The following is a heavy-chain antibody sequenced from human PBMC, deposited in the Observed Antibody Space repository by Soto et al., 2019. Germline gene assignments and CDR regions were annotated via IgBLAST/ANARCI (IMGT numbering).Heavy chain of an antibody. J-gene: IGHJ5*02. CDR1: GFTFSSYA. V-gene: IGHV3-74*01. D-gene: IGHD3-22*01. CDR2: ISNDGSST. CDR3: VRDQDSRGYSVFNL. Sequence: GGSLRLSCAASGFTFSSYAMHWVRQAPGKGLMWVSRISNDGSSTTYADSVKGRFTISRDNARNTLYLQMNSLRADDTAVYFCVRDQDSRGYSVFNLWGQGAQVTVSS.